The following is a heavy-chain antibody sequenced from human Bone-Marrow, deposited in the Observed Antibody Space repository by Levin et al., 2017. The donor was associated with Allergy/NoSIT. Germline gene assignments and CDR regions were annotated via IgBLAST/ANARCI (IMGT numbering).Heavy chain of an antibody. CDR2: IGYNAASYAP. Sequence: PGGSLRLSSAASGFAFSGSSIHWVRQASGKGLEWVGRIGYNAASYAPIYTESMKGRLTISRDDSKDTAYLQIHSLKIADTAVCYCVRGGAGGWYNPWGQGTMVTVSS. CDR3: VRGGAGGWYNP. J-gene: IGHJ5*02. D-gene: IGHD1-26*01. V-gene: IGHV3-73*01. CDR1: GFAFSGSS.